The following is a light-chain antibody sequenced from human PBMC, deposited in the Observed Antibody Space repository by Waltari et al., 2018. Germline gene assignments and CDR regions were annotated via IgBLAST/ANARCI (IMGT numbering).Light chain of an antibody. V-gene: IGLV2-8*01. CDR2: EVT. CDR1: SSALGGYNH. Sequence: QSALPQPPSASGSPGQSATIPCTGTSSALGGYNHVSWYQQYPAKAPKPMIYEVTERPSGVPDRFSASKSGNTASLTVSGLQAEDEADYYCSSFAGTSTLVFGGGTKLTVL. CDR3: SSFAGTSTLV. J-gene: IGLJ2*01.